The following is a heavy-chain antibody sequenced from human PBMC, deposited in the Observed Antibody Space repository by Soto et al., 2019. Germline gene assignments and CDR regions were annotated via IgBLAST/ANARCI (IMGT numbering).Heavy chain of an antibody. D-gene: IGHD6-6*01. V-gene: IGHV1-18*01. CDR1: GYTFTSYG. Sequence: EASVKVSCKASGYTFTSYGISWVRQAPGQGLEWMGWISAYNGNTNYAQKLQGRVTMTTDTSTSTAYMELRSLRSDDTAVYYCARALYSSSSFWFDPWGQGTLVTVSS. J-gene: IGHJ5*02. CDR3: ARALYSSSSFWFDP. CDR2: ISAYNGNT.